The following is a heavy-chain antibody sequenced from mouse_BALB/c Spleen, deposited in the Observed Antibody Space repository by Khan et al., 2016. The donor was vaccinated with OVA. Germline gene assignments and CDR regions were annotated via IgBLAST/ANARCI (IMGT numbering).Heavy chain of an antibody. Sequence: QVQLKESGPGLVQPSQSLSITCTVSGFSLTNYSVHWVRQSPGKGLEWLGVIWSAGSTDYNAAFISRLSISKENSRRQVFFKMNSLEPNDTAIYYCARRGYDYGRGAWFAYWGQGTLVTVSA. D-gene: IGHD2-4*01. CDR1: GFSLTNYS. CDR2: IWSAGST. J-gene: IGHJ3*01. V-gene: IGHV2-2*02. CDR3: ARRGYDYGRGAWFAY.